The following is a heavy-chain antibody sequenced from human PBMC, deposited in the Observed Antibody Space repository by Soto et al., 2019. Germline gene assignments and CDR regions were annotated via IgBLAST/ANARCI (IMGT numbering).Heavy chain of an antibody. V-gene: IGHV1-58*01. D-gene: IGHD3-3*01. CDR3: AAAYDFWSGYSSYYGMDV. J-gene: IGHJ6*02. Sequence: SVKVSCKASGFTFTSSAVQWVRQARGQRLEWIGWIVVDSGNTNYAQKFQERVTITRDMSTSTAYMELSSLRSEDTAVYYCAAAYDFWSGYSSYYGMDVWGQGTTVTVSS. CDR1: GFTFTSSA. CDR2: IVVDSGNT.